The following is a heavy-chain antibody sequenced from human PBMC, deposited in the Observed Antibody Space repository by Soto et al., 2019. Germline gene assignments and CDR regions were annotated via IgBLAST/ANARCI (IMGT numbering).Heavy chain of an antibody. CDR1: GGSISSYY. D-gene: IGHD3-10*01. CDR2: IYYSGST. Sequence: SETLSLTCTVSGGSISSYYWSWIRQPPGKGLEWIGYIYYSGSTYYNPSLKSRVTISVDTSKNQFSLKLSSVTAADTAVYYCARTYGSGSYFDYWGPGTLVTVSS. CDR3: ARTYGSGSYFDY. V-gene: IGHV4-59*06. J-gene: IGHJ4*02.